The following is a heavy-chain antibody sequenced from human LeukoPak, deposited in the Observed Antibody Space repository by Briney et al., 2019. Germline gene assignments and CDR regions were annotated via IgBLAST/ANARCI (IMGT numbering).Heavy chain of an antibody. V-gene: IGHV1-69*05. D-gene: IGHD3-10*01. CDR3: ARKSGGVRGPDYYYYYGMDV. Sequence: SVKVSCKASGGTFSSYAISWVRQAPGQGLEWMGGIIPIFGAANYAQKFQGRVTITTDESTSTAYMELSSLRSEDTAVYYCARKSGGVRGPDYYYYYGMDVWGQGTTVTVSS. CDR1: GGTFSSYA. CDR2: IIPIFGAA. J-gene: IGHJ6*02.